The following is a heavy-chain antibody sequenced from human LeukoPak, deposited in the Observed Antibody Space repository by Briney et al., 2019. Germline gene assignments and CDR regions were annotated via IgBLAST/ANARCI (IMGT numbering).Heavy chain of an antibody. CDR2: INPNSGGT. CDR1: GYTFTGYY. V-gene: IGHV1-2*02. CDR3: ARSPGLATAVVNRP. D-gene: IGHD5-18*01. J-gene: IGHJ5*02. Sequence: GASVKVSCKTSGYTFTGYYIHWVRQAPGQGLEWMGWINPNSGGTNYAQNFQGRVTMTRDTSINTAYMELGRLRSDDTAVYYCARSPGLATAVVNRPWGQGTLITVSS.